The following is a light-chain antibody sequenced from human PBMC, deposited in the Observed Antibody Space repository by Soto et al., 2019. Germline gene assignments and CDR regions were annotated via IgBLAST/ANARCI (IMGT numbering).Light chain of an antibody. V-gene: IGKV1-8*01. CDR1: QGISSF. CDR3: QQYYSYPLT. J-gene: IGKJ4*01. CDR2: AAS. Sequence: AIRMTQSPSSFSASTGDRVTITCRASQGISSFLAWYQQKPGKAPKLLIQAASTLQSGVPSRFSGTGSGTDFTLTISCLQTEDFATYYCQQYYSYPLTFAGGTKVDIK.